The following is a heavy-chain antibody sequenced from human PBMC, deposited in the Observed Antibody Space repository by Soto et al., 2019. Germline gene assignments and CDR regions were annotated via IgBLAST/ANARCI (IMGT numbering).Heavy chain of an antibody. V-gene: IGHV4-39*01. Sequence: SETLSLTCTVSGGSISGSIYYWVWIRQPPGKGLDWIGSIYYSGSTYYNPSLKSRVTISVDTSKNQFSLKLSSVTAADTAVYYCARRSLYGDYSDYWGQGTLVTVSS. J-gene: IGHJ4*02. CDR1: GGSISGSIYY. CDR3: ARRSLYGDYSDY. D-gene: IGHD4-17*01. CDR2: IYYSGST.